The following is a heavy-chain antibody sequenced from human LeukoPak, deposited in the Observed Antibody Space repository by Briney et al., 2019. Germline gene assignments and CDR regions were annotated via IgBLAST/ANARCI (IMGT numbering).Heavy chain of an antibody. D-gene: IGHD1-26*01. CDR2: ISPGGGTT. CDR1: GFASGSEA. J-gene: IGHJ4*02. V-gene: IGHV3-23*01. Sequence: PGGSLRLSCAVSGFASGSEAMSWVRQSPARGLEWVASISPGGGTTYYADYVKGRFTISRDNSKNTLYLQMNNLRAEDTALYYCASRPASETYFAVFDYWGQGTLVTVSS. CDR3: ASRPASETYFAVFDY.